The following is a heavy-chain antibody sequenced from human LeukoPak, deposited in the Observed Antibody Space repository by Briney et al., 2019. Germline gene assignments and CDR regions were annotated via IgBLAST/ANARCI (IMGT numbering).Heavy chain of an antibody. CDR2: IYYSGST. Sequence: SETLSLTCTVSGGSISYFYWSWIRQPPGKGLEWIGYIYYSGSTNYNPSLKSRVTISVDTSKNQFSLKLSSVTAADTAVYYCARVGIAAAGDAFDIWGQGTMVTVSS. CDR1: GGSISYFY. D-gene: IGHD6-13*01. V-gene: IGHV4-59*12. J-gene: IGHJ3*02. CDR3: ARVGIAAAGDAFDI.